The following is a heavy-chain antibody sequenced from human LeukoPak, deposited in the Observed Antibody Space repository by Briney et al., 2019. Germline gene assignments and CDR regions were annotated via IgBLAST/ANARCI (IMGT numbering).Heavy chain of an antibody. CDR3: ARAPLSGTYYTDAFDI. Sequence: PSETLSLTCTVSGGSISSSNYYWGWIRQPPGKGLECIGSIYYSGRTYYNPSLKSRVTISLDTSKNQFSLKLSSVTAADTAVYFCARAPLSGTYYTDAFDIWGQGTMVTVSS. J-gene: IGHJ3*02. V-gene: IGHV4-39*07. D-gene: IGHD1-26*01. CDR2: IYYSGRT. CDR1: GGSISSSNYY.